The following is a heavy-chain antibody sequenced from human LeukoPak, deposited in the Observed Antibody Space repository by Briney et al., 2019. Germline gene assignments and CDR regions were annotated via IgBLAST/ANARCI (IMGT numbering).Heavy chain of an antibody. CDR3: ARGADSSGYYPFDY. Sequence: HSGGSLRLSCAASGFAVNSNYINWVRQAPGKGLEWVSVIYSGGSTYYADSVKGRFTISRDNSKNTLYLQMNSLRAEDTAVYYCARGADSSGYYPFDYWGQGTLVTVSS. CDR2: IYSGGST. D-gene: IGHD3-22*01. CDR1: GFAVNSNY. V-gene: IGHV3-66*01. J-gene: IGHJ4*02.